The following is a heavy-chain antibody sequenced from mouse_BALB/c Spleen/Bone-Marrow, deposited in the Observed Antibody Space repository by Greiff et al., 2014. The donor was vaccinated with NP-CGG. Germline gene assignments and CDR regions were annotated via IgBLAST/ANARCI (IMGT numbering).Heavy chain of an antibody. CDR1: GYTLTSYD. D-gene: IGHD2-3*01. J-gene: IGHJ4*01. Sequence: QVQLQQPGAELVKPGASVKLSCKASGYTLTSYDINWVRQRPEQGLEWIGWIFPGDNSTKYNEKFKGKATLTTDKSSSTAYMQLSRLTSEDSAVYFCAHDGLLPGMDYWGQGTSVTVSS. V-gene: IGHV1S56*01. CDR3: AHDGLLPGMDY. CDR2: IFPGDNST.